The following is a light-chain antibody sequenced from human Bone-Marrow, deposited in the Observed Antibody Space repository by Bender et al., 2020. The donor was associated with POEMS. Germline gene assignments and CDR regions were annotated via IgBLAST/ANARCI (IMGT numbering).Light chain of an antibody. CDR3: QSQDGSLTGSML. Sequence: QSVLTQPPSASGTPGQSVIISCSGTDSNFGGNNVNWYQHLPGTAPRLVVYSNYQRPSGVPARFSGSKSGTSASLAITGLQADDEAQYFCQSQDGSLTGSMLFGGGTKLTVL. J-gene: IGLJ2*01. V-gene: IGLV1-44*01. CDR2: SNY. CDR1: DSNFGGNN.